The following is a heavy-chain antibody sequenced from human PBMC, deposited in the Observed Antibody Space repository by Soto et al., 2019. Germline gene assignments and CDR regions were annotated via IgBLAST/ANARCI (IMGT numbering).Heavy chain of an antibody. CDR2: ISGSGGST. CDR3: AKDLSSSWYTYYYYYGMDV. CDR1: GFTFSSYA. Sequence: GGSLRLSCAASGFTFSSYAMSWVRQAPGKGLEWVSAISGSGGSTYYADSVKGRFTISRDNSKNTLYLQMNSLRAEDTAVYYCAKDLSSSWYTYYYYYGMDVWGQGTTVTVSS. D-gene: IGHD6-13*01. J-gene: IGHJ6*02. V-gene: IGHV3-23*01.